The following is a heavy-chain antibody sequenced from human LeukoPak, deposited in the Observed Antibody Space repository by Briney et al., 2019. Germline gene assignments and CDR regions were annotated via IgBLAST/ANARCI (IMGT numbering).Heavy chain of an antibody. V-gene: IGHV3-21*01. CDR3: AKEEGGIAAH. D-gene: IGHD6-13*01. CDR1: GFTFSNSA. CDR2: INNVASHI. Sequence: PGGSLRLSCAASGFTFSNSAMNWVRQAPGKGLEWVSSINNVASHIYYADSVKGRFTISRDNSKNTLYLQMNSLRAEDTAVYYCAKEEGGIAAHWGQGTLVTVSS. J-gene: IGHJ4*02.